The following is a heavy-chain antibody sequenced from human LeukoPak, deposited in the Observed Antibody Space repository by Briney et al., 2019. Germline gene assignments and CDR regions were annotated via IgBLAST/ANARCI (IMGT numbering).Heavy chain of an antibody. CDR2: INPSGGST. J-gene: IGHJ5*02. D-gene: IGHD6-6*01. V-gene: IGHV1-46*01. Sequence: ASVKVSCKASGYTFTGYYMHWVRQAPGQGLEWMGLINPSGGSTSYAQKFQGRVTMTRDTSTSTVYMELSSLRSEDTAVYYCARRPSPQVYSRSPEYNHWGQGTLVTVSS. CDR3: ARRPSPQVYSRSPEYNH. CDR1: GYTFTGYY.